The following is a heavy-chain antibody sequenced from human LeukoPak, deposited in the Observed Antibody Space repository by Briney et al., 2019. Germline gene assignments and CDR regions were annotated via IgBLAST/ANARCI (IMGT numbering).Heavy chain of an antibody. CDR2: IYYSGST. V-gene: IGHV4-30-4*01. CDR3: ARQIMTTVTTPFDY. CDR1: GGSISSGDYY. D-gene: IGHD4-17*01. J-gene: IGHJ4*02. Sequence: SETLSLTCTVSGGSISSGDYYWSWIRQPPGKGLEWIGYIYYSGSTYYNPSLKSRVTISVDTSKNQFSLKLSSVTAADTAVYYRARQIMTTVTTPFDYWGQGTLVTVSS.